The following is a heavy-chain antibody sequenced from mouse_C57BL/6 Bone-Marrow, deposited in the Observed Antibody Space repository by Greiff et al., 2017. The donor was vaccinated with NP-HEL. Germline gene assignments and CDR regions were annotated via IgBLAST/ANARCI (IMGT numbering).Heavy chain of an antibody. CDR1: GFSLTSYG. V-gene: IGHV2-3*01. CDR2: IWGDGST. J-gene: IGHJ3*01. Sequence: VKLVESGPGLVAPSQSLSITCTVSGFSLTSYGVSWVRQPPGKGLEWLGVIWGDGSTNYHSALISKLSISKDNYKSQVFLKLNSLQTDDTATYYCAKQGVTTWFAYWGQGTLVTVSA. D-gene: IGHD2-2*01. CDR3: AKQGVTTWFAY.